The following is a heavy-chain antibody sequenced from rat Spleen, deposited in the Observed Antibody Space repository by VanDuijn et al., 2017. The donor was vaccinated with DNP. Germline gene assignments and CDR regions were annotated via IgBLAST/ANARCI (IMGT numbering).Heavy chain of an antibody. D-gene: IGHD1-7*01. J-gene: IGHJ3*01. CDR3: TTMGYDGYWPNWFAY. CDR1: GFTFSNYY. V-gene: IGHV5-27*01. Sequence: EVQLVESGGGLVQPGRSLKLSCAASGFTFSNYYMAWVRQAPTKGLEWVAYISTGGGSTYYRDSVKGRFTISRDNAKSTLYLQMDSLRSEDTATYYCTTMGYDGYWPNWFAYWGQGTLVTVSS. CDR2: ISTGGGST.